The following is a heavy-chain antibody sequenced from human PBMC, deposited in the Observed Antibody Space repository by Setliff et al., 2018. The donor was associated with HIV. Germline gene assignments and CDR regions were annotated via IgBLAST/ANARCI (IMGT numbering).Heavy chain of an antibody. CDR3: ARALYRVKQQLVPHFFDY. J-gene: IGHJ4*02. D-gene: IGHD6-13*01. CDR2: IRLDGSDK. CDR1: GFTFRNYG. Sequence: PGGSLRLSCAASGFTFRNYGMHWVRQAPGKGLEWVAFIRLDGSDKFYADSVKGRFTISRDNSKKTLYLQMNSLRAEDTAMYYCARALYRVKQQLVPHFFDYWGQGTLVTVSS. V-gene: IGHV3-30*02.